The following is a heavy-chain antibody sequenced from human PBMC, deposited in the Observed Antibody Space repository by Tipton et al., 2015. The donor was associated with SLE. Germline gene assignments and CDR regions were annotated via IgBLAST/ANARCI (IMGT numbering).Heavy chain of an antibody. Sequence: TLSLTCDVSGGSISSSNWWSWVRQPPGKGLEWIGEIYQSGSSGSTNYNPSLKSRVTISVDTSKNQFSLKLSSVTAADTAVYYCARDNLTGGFGEGYFDYWGQGTLVTVSS. CDR3: ARDNLTGGFGEGYFDY. CDR2: IYQSGSSGST. V-gene: IGHV4-4*02. J-gene: IGHJ4*02. D-gene: IGHD3-10*01. CDR1: GGSISSSNW.